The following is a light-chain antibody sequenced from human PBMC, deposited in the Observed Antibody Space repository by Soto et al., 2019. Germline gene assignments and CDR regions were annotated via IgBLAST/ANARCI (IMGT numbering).Light chain of an antibody. CDR3: QHYNNWPPWT. CDR1: QSVSNN. V-gene: IGKV3-15*01. J-gene: IGKJ1*01. CDR2: SAS. Sequence: EIVMTQSPVTLSVSPGERATLSCRASQSVSNNLAWYQQKPGQAPRLLISSASTRAAGVPARFSGSGSGTEFTLTISSMQSEDFAVYYCQHYNNWPPWTFGQGTKVEIK.